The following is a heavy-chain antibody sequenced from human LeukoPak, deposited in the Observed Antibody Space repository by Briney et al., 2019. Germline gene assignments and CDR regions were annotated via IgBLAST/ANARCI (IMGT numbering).Heavy chain of an antibody. V-gene: IGHV5-51*01. CDR3: ARVPYDYVWGSYHR. CDR1: GYSFTRYW. D-gene: IGHD3-16*02. Sequence: GESLKISCKGSGYSFTRYWIGWVRQMPGKGLEWMGIIYPCDSDTRYSPSFQGHVTISADKSISTAYLQWSSLKASDTAMYYWARVPYDYVWGSYHRWGQGALVTVSS. CDR2: IYPCDSDT. J-gene: IGHJ5*02.